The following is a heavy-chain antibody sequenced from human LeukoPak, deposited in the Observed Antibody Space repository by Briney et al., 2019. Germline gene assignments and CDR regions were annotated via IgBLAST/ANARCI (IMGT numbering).Heavy chain of an antibody. V-gene: IGHV3-23*01. CDR1: GFTFSSYA. J-gene: IGHJ4*02. CDR2: ISGSGGST. Sequence: GGSLRLSCAASGFTFSSYAMSWVRQAPGKGLEWVSAISGSGGSTYYADSVKGRFTISRDNSKNTLYLYLQINSLRVEDTAVYYCAKTIAAAATGYWGQGTLVTVSS. CDR3: AKTIAAAATGY. D-gene: IGHD6-13*01.